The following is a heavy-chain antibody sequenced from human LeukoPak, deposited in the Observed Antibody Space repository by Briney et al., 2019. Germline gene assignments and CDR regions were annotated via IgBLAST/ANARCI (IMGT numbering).Heavy chain of an antibody. CDR3: AKEITRPNRAVAGLNY. J-gene: IGHJ4*02. CDR2: ISYDGSNK. D-gene: IGHD6-19*01. Sequence: PGGSLRLPCAASGFTFSAYGMHWVSQAPGKGLEWAAIISYDGSNKYYADSVKGRFTISRDNSKNTLYLQMNSLRPEDTDIYYCAKEITRPNRAVAGLNYWGQGTLVTVSS. CDR1: GFTFSAYG. V-gene: IGHV3-30*18.